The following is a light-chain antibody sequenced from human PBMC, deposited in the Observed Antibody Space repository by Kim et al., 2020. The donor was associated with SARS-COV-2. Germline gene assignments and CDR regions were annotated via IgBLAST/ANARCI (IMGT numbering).Light chain of an antibody. CDR1: QSVSSSY. V-gene: IGKV3-20*01. CDR3: QQYGNSPYT. CDR2: AAS. J-gene: IGKJ2*01. Sequence: LSPGERATLSCRASQSVSSSYLAWYQQKPGQAPRLLIYAASSRATGIPDRFSGSGSGTDFTLTISRLEPEDFAVYYCQQYGNSPYTFGQGTKLEI.